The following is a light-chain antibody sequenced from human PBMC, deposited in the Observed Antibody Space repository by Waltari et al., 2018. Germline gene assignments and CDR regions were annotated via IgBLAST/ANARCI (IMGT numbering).Light chain of an antibody. Sequence: NQLTQPPSVSVSPGQTATITCSGDEFGHRYASWYHQKPGQSPLLVIYQDKKRPSGMGGRCSGSNSGNTATRTISGIQAIDESDYYCQAWYSNTARFGGGTRLTVL. CDR1: EFGHRY. CDR2: QDK. CDR3: QAWYSNTAR. J-gene: IGLJ2*01. V-gene: IGLV3-1*01.